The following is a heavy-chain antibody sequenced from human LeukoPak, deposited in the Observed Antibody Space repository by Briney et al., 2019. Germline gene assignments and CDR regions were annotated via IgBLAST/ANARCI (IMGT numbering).Heavy chain of an antibody. CDR2: ISSSSSTI. D-gene: IGHD1-26*01. J-gene: IGHJ3*02. Sequence: GGSLRLSCAASGFTFSSYSMNWVRQAPGKGLEWVSYISSSSSTIYYADSVKGRFTISRDNAKNSLYLQMNSLRAEDTAVYYCARQGAVGATGLGAFDIWGQGTMVTVSS. CDR1: GFTFSSYS. CDR3: ARQGAVGATGLGAFDI. V-gene: IGHV3-48*01.